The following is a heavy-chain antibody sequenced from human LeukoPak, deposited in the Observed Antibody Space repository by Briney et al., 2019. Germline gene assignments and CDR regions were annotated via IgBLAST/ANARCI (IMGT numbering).Heavy chain of an antibody. CDR3: AKDTSIGRYCTNGVCSPFDY. V-gene: IGHV3-23*01. CDR1: GFTFSSYA. CDR2: IGDSGGST. D-gene: IGHD2-8*01. Sequence: GGSLRLSCAASGFTFSSYAMSWVRQAPGKGLEWVSAIGDSGGSTYDADSVKGRFTISRDNSKNTLYLQMNSLRAEDTAVYYCAKDTSIGRYCTNGVCSPFDYWGQGTLVTVSS. J-gene: IGHJ4*02.